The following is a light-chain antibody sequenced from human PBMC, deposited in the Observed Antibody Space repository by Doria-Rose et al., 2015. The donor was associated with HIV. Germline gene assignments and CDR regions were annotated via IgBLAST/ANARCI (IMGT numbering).Light chain of an antibody. V-gene: IGLV1-40*01. CDR2: GNI. CDR1: SSNIGAGYD. Sequence: QTVVTQEPSVSEAPGQRVTISCTGSSSNIGAGYDVHWYQQLPGTAPKLLIYGNINRPSGVPDRISGSKSGTSASLAITGLQAEDEADYYCQSYDSSLSGYVFGTGTKVTV. J-gene: IGLJ1*01. CDR3: QSYDSSLSGYV.